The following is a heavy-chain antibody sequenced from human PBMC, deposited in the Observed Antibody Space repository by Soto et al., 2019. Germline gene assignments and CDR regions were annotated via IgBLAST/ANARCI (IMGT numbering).Heavy chain of an antibody. J-gene: IGHJ6*03. V-gene: IGHV4-59*01. CDR1: GGSISSYY. Sequence: SETLSLTCTVSGGSISSYYWSWIRQPPGKGLEWIGYIYYTENTIYNPSLKSRVTISVDTSKNQFSLKLTSVSAADTAVYYCARVAPAAGPYSYYYYMDVWGKGTKVTISS. CDR3: ARVAPAAGPYSYYYYMDV. CDR2: IYYTENT. D-gene: IGHD6-13*01.